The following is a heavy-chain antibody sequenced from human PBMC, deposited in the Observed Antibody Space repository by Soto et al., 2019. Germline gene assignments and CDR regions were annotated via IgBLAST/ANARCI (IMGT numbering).Heavy chain of an antibody. V-gene: IGHV4-59*01. CDR3: ASGLTLATTTGDAFDL. CDR2: IYYSGGT. Sequence: QVQLQESGPGLVKPSENLSLTCNVSSGSIINYYWSWIRRPPGKGLEWIGFIYYSGGTNYNSFLNSRVTMSVDMSRHQLSLKLNSVTAADKAVYYCASGLTLATTTGDAFDLWGQGTMVTVAS. J-gene: IGHJ3*01. CDR1: SGSIINYY. D-gene: IGHD4-17*01.